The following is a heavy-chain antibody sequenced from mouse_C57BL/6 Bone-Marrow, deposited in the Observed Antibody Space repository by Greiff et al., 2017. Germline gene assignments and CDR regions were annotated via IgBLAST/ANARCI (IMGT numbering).Heavy chain of an antibody. V-gene: IGHV1-54*01. Sequence: QVQLQQSGAELVRPGTSVKVSCKASGYAFTNYLIEWVKQRPGQGLEWIGVINPGSGGTNYNEKFKGKATLTADKSSSTAYMQLSSLTSEDSAVYFCARSDYDETWFAYWGQGTLVTVSA. CDR2: INPGSGGT. CDR3: ARSDYDETWFAY. J-gene: IGHJ3*01. CDR1: GYAFTNYL. D-gene: IGHD2-4*01.